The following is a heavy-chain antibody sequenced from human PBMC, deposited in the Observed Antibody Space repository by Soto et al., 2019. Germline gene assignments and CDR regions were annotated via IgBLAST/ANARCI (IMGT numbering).Heavy chain of an antibody. V-gene: IGHV3-33*01. CDR2: IWYDGSNK. J-gene: IGHJ6*02. CDR3: ARGDGGIAAAVLYGMDV. CDR1: GFTFSSYG. Sequence: QVQLVESGGGVVQPGRSLRLSCAASGFTFSSYGMHWVRQAPGKGLEWVAVIWYDGSNKYYADSVKGRFTISRDNSKNTLYLQMNSLRAEDTAVYYCARGDGGIAAAVLYGMDVWGQGTTVTVSS. D-gene: IGHD6-13*01.